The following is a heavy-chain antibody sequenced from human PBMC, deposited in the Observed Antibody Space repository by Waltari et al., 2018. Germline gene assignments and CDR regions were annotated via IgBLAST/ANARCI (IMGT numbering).Heavy chain of an antibody. CDR2: IYPGDSDT. CDR1: GSSFTSYG. V-gene: IGHV5-51*01. CDR3: TKGYSSSWYPWSAFDI. Sequence: EVQLVQSGAEVKKPGESLKISGEGSGSSFTSYGIGWVRQMPGKGLEWMGLIYPGDSDTRYSPSFQGQVTISADKSISTAYLQWSSLKASDTAMYYCTKGYSSSWYPWSAFDIWGQGTMVTVSS. D-gene: IGHD6-13*01. J-gene: IGHJ3*02.